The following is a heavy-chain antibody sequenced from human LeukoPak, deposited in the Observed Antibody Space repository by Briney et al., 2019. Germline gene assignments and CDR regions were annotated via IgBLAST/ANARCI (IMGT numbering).Heavy chain of an antibody. CDR3: ARAIGGRAATVDY. V-gene: IGHV3-23*01. CDR1: GFTFSSYA. D-gene: IGHD2-15*01. CDR2: ISGSGGST. J-gene: IGHJ4*02. Sequence: GGSLRLSCAASGFTFSSYAMSWVRQAPGKGLEWVSAISGSGGSTYYADSVKGRFTISRGNSKNTLYMQMNSLRDEDTAVYYCARAIGGRAATVDYWGQGTLVTVSS.